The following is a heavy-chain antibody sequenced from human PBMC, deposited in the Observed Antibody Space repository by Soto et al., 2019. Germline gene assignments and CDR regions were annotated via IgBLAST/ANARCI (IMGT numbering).Heavy chain of an antibody. V-gene: IGHV3-30-3*01. CDR1: GFTFSSYA. D-gene: IGHD6-19*01. CDR2: ISYDGSNK. Sequence: GGSLRLSCAASGFTFSSYAMHWVRQAPGKGLEWVAVISYDGSNKYYADSVKGRFTISRDNSKNTLYLQMSSLRVEDTAVYYCATDYSSTGYGLVYWGQGALVTVSS. CDR3: ATDYSSTGYGLVY. J-gene: IGHJ4*02.